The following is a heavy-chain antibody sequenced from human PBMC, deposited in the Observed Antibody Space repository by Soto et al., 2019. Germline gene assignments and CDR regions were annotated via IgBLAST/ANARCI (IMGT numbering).Heavy chain of an antibody. CDR2: IHHSGTT. CDR1: GGSFSSFY. D-gene: IGHD3-10*01. CDR3: VSYGSGASYSGYTFAF. J-gene: IGHJ4*02. V-gene: IGHV4-34*01. Sequence: SETLSLTCTVYGGSFSSFYWSWIRQSPWKGLEWIGEIHHSGTTNYNPSLKSRVTISVDTSKNQFSLELSSVTAADTALYYCVSYGSGASYSGYTFAFWHKGSLVTLSS.